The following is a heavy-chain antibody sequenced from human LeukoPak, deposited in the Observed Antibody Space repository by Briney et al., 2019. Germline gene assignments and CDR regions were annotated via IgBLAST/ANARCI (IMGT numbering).Heavy chain of an antibody. V-gene: IGHV6-1*01. D-gene: IGHD1-26*01. CDR2: TYYMYYRYN. CDR1: GDTVSSSTAA. CDR3: ARDFRGGSYYFDY. Sequence: SQTLSLTCAISGDTVSSSTAARNWVRQSPSSGLEWLGRTYYMYYRYNDYAVFVKSRITINPDTSKNQFSLQLNSVTPEDTAVYYCARDFRGGSYYFDYWGQGTLVTVSS. J-gene: IGHJ4*02.